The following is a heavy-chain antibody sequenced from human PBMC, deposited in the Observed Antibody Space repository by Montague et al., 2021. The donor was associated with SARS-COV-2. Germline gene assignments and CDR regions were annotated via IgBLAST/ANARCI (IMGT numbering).Heavy chain of an antibody. D-gene: IGHD3-9*01. CDR3: ARIRAYDILTGSYSGFDY. Sequence: PALVKPTQTLTLTCTFSGFSLSTSGMCVSWIRQPPGKALEWLALIDWDDDKYYSTSLKTRLTISKDTSKNQVVLTMTNMDPVDTATYYCARIRAYDILTGSYSGFDYWGQGTLVTVSS. V-gene: IGHV2-70*01. CDR2: IDWDDDK. CDR1: GFSLSTSGMC. J-gene: IGHJ4*02.